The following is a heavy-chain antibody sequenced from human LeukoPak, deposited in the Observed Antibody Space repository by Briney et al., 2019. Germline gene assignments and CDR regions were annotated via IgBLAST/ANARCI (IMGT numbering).Heavy chain of an antibody. CDR2: ISGSGGST. CDR1: GFTFSSYA. V-gene: IGHV3-23*01. J-gene: IGHJ4*02. Sequence: GGSLRLSCAASGFTFSSYAMNWVRQAPGKGLEWVSVISGSGGSTYYADSVKGRFTISRDNSKNTLYLQMNSLRVEDTAVYYCAKDRYCSGGGCYSASEYWGQGTLVTVSS. CDR3: AKDRYCSGGGCYSASEY. D-gene: IGHD2-15*01.